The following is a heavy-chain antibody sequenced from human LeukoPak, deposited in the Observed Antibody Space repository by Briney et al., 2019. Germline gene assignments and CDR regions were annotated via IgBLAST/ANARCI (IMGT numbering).Heavy chain of an antibody. Sequence: ETLSLTCTVSGDSINSLDLWSWVRPPPGKGLEWIGEMYLSGTTHSNPSVKSRVTISIDKSKNQFFLNLSSVTAADTAVYYCAGLVGRYSSGLYYYYFDYWGQGTLVTVSS. J-gene: IGHJ4*02. CDR2: MYLSGTT. V-gene: IGHV4-4*02. D-gene: IGHD3-22*01. CDR3: AGLVGRYSSGLYYYYFDY. CDR1: GDSINSLDL.